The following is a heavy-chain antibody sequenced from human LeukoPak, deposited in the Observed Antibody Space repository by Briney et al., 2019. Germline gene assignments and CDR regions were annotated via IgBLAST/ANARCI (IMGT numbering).Heavy chain of an antibody. D-gene: IGHD6-13*01. V-gene: IGHV3-23*01. J-gene: IGHJ4*02. Sequence: PGGSLRLSCAASELTFIGYAMSWVRQAPGKGLEWVSAISGSDGSTYYADSVKGRFTISRDNSNNTLYLQMNSLRAEDTAVYYCARHSRGRWYVFDYWGQGTLVTVSS. CDR2: ISGSDGST. CDR3: ARHSRGRWYVFDY. CDR1: ELTFIGYA.